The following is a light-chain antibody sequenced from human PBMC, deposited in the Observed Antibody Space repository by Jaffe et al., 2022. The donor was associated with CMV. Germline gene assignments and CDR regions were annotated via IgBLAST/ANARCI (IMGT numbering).Light chain of an antibody. Sequence: EIVMTQSPATLSVSPGERVTLSCRASQSINSNLAWYQHRPGQAPRLLIYAAYTRATGIPARFSGSGSGTEFSLTISSLQSDDFAVYYCQQYENSITWTFGQGTNVEIK. V-gene: IGKV3-15*01. CDR3: QQYENSITWT. J-gene: IGKJ1*01. CDR2: AAY. CDR1: QSINSN.